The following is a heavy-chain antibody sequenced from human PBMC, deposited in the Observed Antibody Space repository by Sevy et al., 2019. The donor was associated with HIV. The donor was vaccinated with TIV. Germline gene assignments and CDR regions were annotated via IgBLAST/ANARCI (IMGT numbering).Heavy chain of an antibody. CDR1: GFTFSKYS. Sequence: GGSLRLSCAASGFTFSKYSMSWVRQPPGKGLEWVSTLCFGCGEINYADSVKGRFTISRDNSKSSVYLQMNNLRPEGTAVYYCAREGCTKPHDYWGQGTLVTVSS. CDR2: LCFGCGEI. D-gene: IGHD2-8*01. J-gene: IGHJ4*02. CDR3: AREGCTKPHDY. V-gene: IGHV3-23*01.